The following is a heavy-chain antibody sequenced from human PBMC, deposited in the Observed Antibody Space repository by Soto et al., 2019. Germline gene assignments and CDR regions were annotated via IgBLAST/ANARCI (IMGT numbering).Heavy chain of an antibody. D-gene: IGHD1-26*01. CDR2: TRNKANNYIT. Sequence: EVQLVESGGGLVQPGGSLRLSCAASGFTLSDHYMDWVRQAPGKGLEWLGRTRNKANNYITEYATSVKGRFTISRDDSKNSVYLQLNRVKSEDTAVYYCGRWTSGSPDCWGQGTLVTVSS. CDR1: GFTLSDHY. J-gene: IGHJ4*02. CDR3: GRWTSGSPDC. V-gene: IGHV3-72*01.